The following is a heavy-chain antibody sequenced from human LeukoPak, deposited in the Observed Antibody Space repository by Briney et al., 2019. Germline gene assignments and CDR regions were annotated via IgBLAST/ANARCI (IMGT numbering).Heavy chain of an antibody. CDR2: INPSGGST. D-gene: IGHD6-13*01. J-gene: IGHJ4*02. CDR3: ARGEGYSSSWYAGPNSYRLDY. V-gene: IGHV1-46*01. Sequence: ASVKVSCKASGYTFTSYYMHWVRQAPGQGLEWMGIINPSGGSTSYAQKFQGRVTMTRDMSTSTVYMELSSLRSEDTAVYYCARGEGYSSSWYAGPNSYRLDYWGQGTLVTVSS. CDR1: GYTFTSYY.